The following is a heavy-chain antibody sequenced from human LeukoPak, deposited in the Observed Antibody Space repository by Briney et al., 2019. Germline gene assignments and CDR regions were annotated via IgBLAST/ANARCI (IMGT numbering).Heavy chain of an antibody. V-gene: IGHV3-30*03. J-gene: IGHJ6*02. Sequence: GRSLRLSCAASGFTFSSYGMHWVRQAPGKGLEWVAVISYDGSNKYYADSVKGRFTISRDNSKNTLYLQMNSLRAEDTAVYYCARGEYYDILTGSDYYYYYGMDVWGQGTTVTVSS. CDR2: ISYDGSNK. CDR3: ARGEYYDILTGSDYYYYYGMDV. CDR1: GFTFSSYG. D-gene: IGHD3-9*01.